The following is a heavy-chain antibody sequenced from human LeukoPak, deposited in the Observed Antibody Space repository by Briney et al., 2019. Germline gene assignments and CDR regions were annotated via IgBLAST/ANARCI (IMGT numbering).Heavy chain of an antibody. D-gene: IGHD2-2*02. J-gene: IGHJ4*02. CDR3: AKDHLLCTSTSCYIDYFDS. CDR2: FTGRPGRT. V-gene: IGHV3-23*01. CDR1: GVTVSTIY. Sequence: GGSLRLSCAASGVTVSTIYMGWVRQAPGKGLEWLSAFTGRPGRTYYADSVRGRFTISRDTSKNTLFLEMSSLRVEDTAIYFCAKDHLLCTSTSCYIDYFDSWGQGTLVTVSS.